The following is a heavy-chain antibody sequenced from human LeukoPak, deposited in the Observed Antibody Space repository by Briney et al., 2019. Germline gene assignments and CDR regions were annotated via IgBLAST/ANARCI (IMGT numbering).Heavy chain of an antibody. CDR3: ARGTLYRGWSYYLDF. D-gene: IGHD6-19*01. Sequence: PSETLSLTCSVSGDSISLSFYYWGWIRQPPGKALEWIGSVYYSGTTSYNPSLKSRVTISVDMSKNHFSLRLRSVTAADTAMYYCARGTLYRGWSYYLDFWGQGSQATVSS. J-gene: IGHJ4*02. CDR2: VYYSGTT. V-gene: IGHV4-39*07. CDR1: GDSISLSFYY.